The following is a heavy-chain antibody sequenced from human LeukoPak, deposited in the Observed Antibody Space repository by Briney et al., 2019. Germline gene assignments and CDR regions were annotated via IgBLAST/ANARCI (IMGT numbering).Heavy chain of an antibody. D-gene: IGHD2-15*01. V-gene: IGHV1-2*02. CDR2: INPNSGGT. J-gene: IGHJ3*02. CDR1: GYTFTGYY. CDR3: ARVCSGRMVKGCAFDI. Sequence: GASVKVSCKASGYTFTGYYMHWVRQAPGQGLEWMGWINPNSGGTNYAQKFQGRVTMTRDTSISTAYMELSRLRSDDTAVYYCARVCSGRMVKGCAFDIWGQGTMVTVSS.